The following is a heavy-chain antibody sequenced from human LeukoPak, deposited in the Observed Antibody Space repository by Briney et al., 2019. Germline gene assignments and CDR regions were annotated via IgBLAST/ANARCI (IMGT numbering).Heavy chain of an antibody. J-gene: IGHJ4*02. CDR3: APHCSSASCPDY. CDR1: GFTFNIYW. CDR2: INQDGSEK. D-gene: IGHD2-2*01. Sequence: GGSLRLSCAASGFTFNIYWMSWVRQTPGKGLEWVANINQDGSEKYYVDSVKGRFTISRDNARNSLYLQMNSLRTEDTSVYYCAPHCSSASCPDYWGQGTLVTVSS. V-gene: IGHV3-7*01.